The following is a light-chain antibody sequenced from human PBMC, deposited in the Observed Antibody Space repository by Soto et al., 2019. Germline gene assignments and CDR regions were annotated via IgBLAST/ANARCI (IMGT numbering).Light chain of an antibody. Sequence: DIQMTQSPSTLSASVGDRVTITCRASQSISSWLAWYQQKPGKAPKLLIYKASNLESGVPSRFSGSGSGTELTLTISSLQPDDFATYYCQQYDTYSPTTFGGGNKVEIK. V-gene: IGKV1-5*03. CDR2: KAS. CDR1: QSISSW. CDR3: QQYDTYSPTT. J-gene: IGKJ4*01.